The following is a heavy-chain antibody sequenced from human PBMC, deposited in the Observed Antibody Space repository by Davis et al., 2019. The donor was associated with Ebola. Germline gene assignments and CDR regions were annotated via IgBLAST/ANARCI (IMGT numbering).Heavy chain of an antibody. D-gene: IGHD1-7*01. V-gene: IGHV3-30*18. J-gene: IGHJ3*02. CDR2: VSYDGSNK. CDR3: AKDLGTSGIFDM. Sequence: GESLKISCTASGFNFSLYGMHWVRQAPGKGLEWVAVVSYDGSNKYYADSVKGRFTISRDNSKSTLYLQMNTLRAEDTAVYFCAKDLGTSGIFDMLGQGTVVTVSS. CDR1: GFNFSLYG.